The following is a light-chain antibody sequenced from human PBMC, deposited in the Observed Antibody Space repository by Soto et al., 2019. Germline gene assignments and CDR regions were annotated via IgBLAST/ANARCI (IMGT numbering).Light chain of an antibody. J-gene: IGLJ3*02. Sequence: QSALTQPPSASGSPGQSVTISCTGTSSDVGAYNSVYWYQHHPGRAPKLIIYEVSKGPSGVPDRFSGSKSGNTASLTVSGLQAEDEADYYCTSYAGGNTWVFGGGTKLTVL. V-gene: IGLV2-8*01. CDR1: SSDVGAYNS. CDR3: TSYAGGNTWV. CDR2: EVS.